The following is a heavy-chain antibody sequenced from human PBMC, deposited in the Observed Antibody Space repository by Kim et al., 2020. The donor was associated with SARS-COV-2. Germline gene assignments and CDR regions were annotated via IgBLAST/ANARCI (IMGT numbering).Heavy chain of an antibody. D-gene: IGHD3-16*01. CDR1: GFTFSSFD. J-gene: IGHJ4*02. Sequence: GGSLRLSCEASGFTFSSFDMSWVRQAPGKGLEWVSGISYSGGSTYYADSVKGRFTISRDNSKNTRYLQMNSRRAEDTAVYYCAKGGSYIDYWGQGTLVTVSS. CDR2: ISYSGGST. V-gene: IGHV3-23*01. CDR3: AKGGSYIDY.